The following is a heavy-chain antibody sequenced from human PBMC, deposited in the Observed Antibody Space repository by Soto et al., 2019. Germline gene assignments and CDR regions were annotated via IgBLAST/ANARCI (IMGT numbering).Heavy chain of an antibody. D-gene: IGHD2-15*01. V-gene: IGHV3-7*01. CDR2: IKQDGSEK. CDR1: GFTFSSYW. CDR3: ARENGLYCSGGSCYPGFYAFDI. J-gene: IGHJ3*02. Sequence: GGSLRLSCAASGFTFSSYWMSWVRQAPGKGLEWVANIKQDGSEKYYVDSVKGRFTISRDNAKNSLYLQMNSLRAEDTAVYYCARENGLYCSGGSCYPGFYAFDIWGQGTMVTVSS.